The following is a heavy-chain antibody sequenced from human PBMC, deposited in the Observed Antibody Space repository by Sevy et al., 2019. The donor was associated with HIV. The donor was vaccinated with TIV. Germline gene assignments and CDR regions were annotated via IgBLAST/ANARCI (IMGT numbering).Heavy chain of an antibody. V-gene: IGHV3-53*05. CDR3: ARAALLRFLEWFPPYYFDY. Sequence: GGSLRLSCAASGFTVSSNYMSWVRQAPGKGLEWVSVIYSGGSTYYADSVKGRFTISRDNSKNTLYLQMNSLRAEDTAVYYCARAALLRFLEWFPPYYFDYWGQGTLVTVSS. CDR2: IYSGGST. CDR1: GFTVSSNY. D-gene: IGHD3-3*01. J-gene: IGHJ4*02.